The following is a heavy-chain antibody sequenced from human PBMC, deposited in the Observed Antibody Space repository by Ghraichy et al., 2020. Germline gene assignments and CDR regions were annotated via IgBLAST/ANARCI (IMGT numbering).Heavy chain of an antibody. Sequence: SQTLSLTCSVSGGSVISYYWTWIRQPPGGGLEWIGYMYHTGSTHCNPSLKSRVDISLDTSKNQFSLKLNSVTAAATAVYYCARGLRSSSSQATTFDSWGPGTLVTVSS. J-gene: IGHJ4*02. CDR2: MYHTGST. V-gene: IGHV4-59*02. D-gene: IGHD6-6*01. CDR1: GGSVISYY. CDR3: ARGLRSSSSQATTFDS.